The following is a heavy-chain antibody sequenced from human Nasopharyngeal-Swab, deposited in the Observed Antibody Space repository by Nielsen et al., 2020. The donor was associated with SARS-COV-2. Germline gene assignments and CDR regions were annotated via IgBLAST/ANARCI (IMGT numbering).Heavy chain of an antibody. J-gene: IGHJ5*02. CDR3: ATTTPIVGAPSWFDP. CDR1: GYTLTEIS. CDR2: FDPEDGET. D-gene: IGHD1-26*01. V-gene: IGHV1-24*01. Sequence: ASVKVSCKVSGYTLTEISMHWVRQAPGKGLEWMGGFDPEDGETIYAQKFQGRVTMTEDTSTDTAYMELSSLRSEDTAVYYCATTTPIVGAPSWFDPWGQGTLVTVSS.